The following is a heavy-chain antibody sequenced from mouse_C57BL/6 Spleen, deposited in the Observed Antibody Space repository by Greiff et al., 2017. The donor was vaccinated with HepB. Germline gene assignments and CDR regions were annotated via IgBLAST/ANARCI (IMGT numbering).Heavy chain of an antibody. CDR3: AREGITTVVPYAMDY. V-gene: IGHV1-64*01. Sequence: QVQLQQPGAELVKPGASVKLSCKASGYTFTSYWMHWVKQRPGQGLEWIGMIHPNSGSTNYNEKFKSKATLTVDKSSSTAYMQLSSLTSEDSAVYYCAREGITTVVPYAMDYWGQGTSGTVSS. CDR1: GYTFTSYW. J-gene: IGHJ4*01. CDR2: IHPNSGST. D-gene: IGHD1-1*01.